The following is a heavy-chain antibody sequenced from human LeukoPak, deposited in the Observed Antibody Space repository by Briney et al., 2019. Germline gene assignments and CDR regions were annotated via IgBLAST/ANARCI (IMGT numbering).Heavy chain of an antibody. J-gene: IGHJ4*02. CDR3: ASHDYYDSSVGYYFDY. Sequence: GGSLRLSCVASGFTFSDYAMHWVRQAPGKGLEYLSVISSNGGNTYYANSVKGRFTISRDNSKNTLYLQMNSLRAEDTAVYYCASHDYYDSSVGYYFDYWGQGTLVTVSS. V-gene: IGHV3-64*01. CDR1: GFTFSDYA. CDR2: ISSNGGNT. D-gene: IGHD3-22*01.